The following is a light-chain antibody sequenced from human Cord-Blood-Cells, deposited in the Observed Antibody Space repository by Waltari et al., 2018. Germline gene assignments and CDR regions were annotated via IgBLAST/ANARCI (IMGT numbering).Light chain of an antibody. CDR2: DVS. Sequence: QSALTQPASVSGSPRQPITISCTGTSSYVSVSNYVSWYQQHPGKAPKLMIYDVSNRPSVVSKRFSGSKSGNTASLTISGLQAEDEADYYCSSYTSSSTSYVFGTGTKVTVL. V-gene: IGLV2-14*01. J-gene: IGLJ1*01. CDR1: SSYVSVSNY. CDR3: SSYTSSSTSYV.